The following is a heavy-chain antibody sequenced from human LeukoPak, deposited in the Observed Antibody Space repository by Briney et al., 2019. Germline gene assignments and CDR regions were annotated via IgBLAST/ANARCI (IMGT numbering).Heavy chain of an antibody. CDR1: GGSISSGGYY. V-gene: IGHV4-31*03. CDR2: IYYSGST. CDR3: ARVYADYYGSGSYYDY. Sequence: SETLSLTCTVSGGSISSGGYYWSWIRQHPGKGLEWIVYIYYSGSTYYNPSLKSRVTISVDTSKNQFSLKLSSVTAADTAVHYCARVYADYYGSGSYYDYWGQGTLVTVSS. D-gene: IGHD3-10*01. J-gene: IGHJ4*02.